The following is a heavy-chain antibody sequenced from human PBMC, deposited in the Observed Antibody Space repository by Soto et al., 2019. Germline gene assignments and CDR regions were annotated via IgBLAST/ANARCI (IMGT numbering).Heavy chain of an antibody. CDR1: GFSVSRNY. Sequence: QLVETGGGLIQPGTSLTLSCAASGFSVSRNYMTWVRQAPGKGLEWVSFVYSGGATFYADSVKGRFILSRDDSQNTMYLQMNKLRDEDTAVYYCARVPGRLWGRGTLVTVAS. CDR2: VYSGGAT. V-gene: IGHV3-53*02. CDR3: ARVPGRL. D-gene: IGHD3-10*01. J-gene: IGHJ4*02.